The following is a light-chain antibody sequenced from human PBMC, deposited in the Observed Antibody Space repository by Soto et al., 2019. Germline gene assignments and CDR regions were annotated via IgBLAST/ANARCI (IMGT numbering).Light chain of an antibody. Sequence: QSVLNQPASVSGSPGQSITISCTGTSSDVGAYNYDSWYQQYPGEAPKVIIYDVSHRPAGVSNRFSGSKSGNTASLTISGLQTQDEADYYCSSYTGATTYVFGTGTKVTVL. V-gene: IGLV2-14*01. CDR3: SSYTGATTYV. CDR1: SSDVGAYNY. CDR2: DVS. J-gene: IGLJ1*01.